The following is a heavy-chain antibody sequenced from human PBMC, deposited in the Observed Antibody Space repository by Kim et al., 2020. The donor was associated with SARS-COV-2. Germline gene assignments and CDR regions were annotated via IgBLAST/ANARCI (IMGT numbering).Heavy chain of an antibody. Sequence: GGSLRLSCAASGFTFSSYGMHWVRQAPGKGLEWVAVISYDGSNKYYADSVKGRFTISRDNSKNTLYLQMNSLRAEDTAVYYCAKVFLTGRFLDRYYYYYYGMDVWGQGTTVTVSS. CDR1: GFTFSSYG. CDR3: AKVFLTGRFLDRYYYYYYGMDV. V-gene: IGHV3-30*18. J-gene: IGHJ6*02. D-gene: IGHD3-3*01. CDR2: ISYDGSNK.